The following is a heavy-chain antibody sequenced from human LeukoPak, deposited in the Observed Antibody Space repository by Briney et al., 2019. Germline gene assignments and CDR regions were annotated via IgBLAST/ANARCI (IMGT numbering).Heavy chain of an antibody. CDR1: GGSLSSYY. D-gene: IGHD6-19*01. J-gene: IGHJ3*02. Sequence: SETLSLTCTVSGGSLSSYYWSWIRQPAGKGLEWIGRIYTSGSTNYNPSLKSRVTMSVDTPKNQFSLKLSSVTAADTAVYYCARVVAVAGSGYDAFDIWGQGTMVTVSS. V-gene: IGHV4-4*07. CDR3: ARVVAVAGSGYDAFDI. CDR2: IYTSGST.